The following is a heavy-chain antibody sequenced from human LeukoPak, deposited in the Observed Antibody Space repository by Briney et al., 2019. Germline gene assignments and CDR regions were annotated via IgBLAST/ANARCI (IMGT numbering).Heavy chain of an antibody. CDR3: ARGMATVTGPFDS. CDR2: INIGVSDT. J-gene: IGHJ4*02. Sequence: GGSLRLSCAASGFTFSSYWMHWVRQAPGKGLLWVSRINIGVSDTLYADSVKGRFTISRGNAKNTLYLQMNSLRAEDMAVYYCARGMATVTGPFDSWGQGTLVTVSS. V-gene: IGHV3-74*01. D-gene: IGHD4-17*01. CDR1: GFTFSSYW.